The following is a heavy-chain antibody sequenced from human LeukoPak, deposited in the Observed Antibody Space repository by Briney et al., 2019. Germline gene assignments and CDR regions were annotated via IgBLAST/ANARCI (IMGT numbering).Heavy chain of an antibody. Sequence: ASVKVSCKASGYTFTSYDINWVRQATGQGLEWMGWMNPNSGNTGYAQKFQGRVTMTRNTSISTAYMELSSLRSEDTAVYYCARGYRGTFGGIIAFRGIYYFDHWGQGTLVTVSS. CDR1: GYTFTSYD. V-gene: IGHV1-8*01. D-gene: IGHD3-16*02. CDR2: MNPNSGNT. J-gene: IGHJ4*02. CDR3: ARGYRGTFGGIIAFRGIYYFDH.